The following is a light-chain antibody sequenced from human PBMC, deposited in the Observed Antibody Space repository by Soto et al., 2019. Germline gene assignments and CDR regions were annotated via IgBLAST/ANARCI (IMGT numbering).Light chain of an antibody. CDR1: QSVSSN. CDR2: STS. J-gene: IGKJ1*01. Sequence: EIVMTQSPATLSVSPGERATLSCRASQSVSSNLAWYQQKPGQAPRLLIYSTSTRATAIPARFSGSGSGTEFTITISSLQYEDFAVYYCQQYNNWWTFGQGNKVEIK. CDR3: QQYNNWWT. V-gene: IGKV3-15*01.